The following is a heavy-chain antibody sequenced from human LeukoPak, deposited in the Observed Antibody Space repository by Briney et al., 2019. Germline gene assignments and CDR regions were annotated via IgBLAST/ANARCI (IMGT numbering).Heavy chain of an antibody. CDR3: ATPVSHGSDPSLYYYYMDV. CDR1: GFNFKNYE. CDR2: ISSSGSTT. D-gene: IGHD3-10*01. V-gene: IGHV3-23*01. Sequence: GGSLRLSCTVSGFNFKNYEMKWVRQAPGKGLEWIAYISSSGSTTKYADSVKGRFTISRDNSKNTLYLQMNSLRAEDTAVYYCATPVSHGSDPSLYYYYMDVWGKGTTVTISS. J-gene: IGHJ6*03.